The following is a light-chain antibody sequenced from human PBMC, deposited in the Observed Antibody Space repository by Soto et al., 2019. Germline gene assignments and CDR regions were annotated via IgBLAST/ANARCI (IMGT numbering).Light chain of an antibody. CDR3: QQRSNWPPSWT. J-gene: IGKJ1*01. Sequence: EIVLTQSPATLSLSKGERATLSCRASQSVSSYLAWYQQKPGQAPRLLIYDASNRATGIPARFSGSGSGTDFTLTISSLEPEDFAVYYCQQRSNWPPSWTFGQGTKV. CDR1: QSVSSY. V-gene: IGKV3-11*01. CDR2: DAS.